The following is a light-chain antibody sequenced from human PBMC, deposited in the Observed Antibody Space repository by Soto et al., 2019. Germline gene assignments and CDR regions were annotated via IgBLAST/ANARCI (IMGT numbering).Light chain of an antibody. CDR2: AAS. Sequence: DIQMTQSPSALSASVGDRVTITGRASQSISNYLNWYQQKPGKAPKLLMFAASSLQSGVPSRFSGGGSGTDFTLTISSLQPEDFATYYCQQSYSTPRTFGHGTKVEIK. CDR3: QQSYSTPRT. V-gene: IGKV1-39*01. CDR1: QSISNY. J-gene: IGKJ1*01.